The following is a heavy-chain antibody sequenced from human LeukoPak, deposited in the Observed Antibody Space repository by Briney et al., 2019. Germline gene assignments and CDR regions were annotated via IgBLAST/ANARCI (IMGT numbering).Heavy chain of an antibody. CDR3: ARDFRSYAASVDY. CDR1: GYTFTGYY. D-gene: IGHD1-26*01. V-gene: IGHV1-2*02. J-gene: IGHJ4*02. CDR2: INPNSGGT. Sequence: APVKVSCKASGYTFTGYYMHWVRQAPGQGLEWMGWINPNSGGTNYAQKFQGRVTMTRDTSISTAYMELSRLRSDDTAVYYCARDFRSYAASVDYWGQGTLVTVSS.